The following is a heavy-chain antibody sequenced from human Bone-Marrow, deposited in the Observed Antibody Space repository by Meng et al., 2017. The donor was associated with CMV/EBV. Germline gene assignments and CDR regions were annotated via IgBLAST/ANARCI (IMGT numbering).Heavy chain of an antibody. V-gene: IGHV4-4*02. CDR3: ARYTTSGSYYDY. D-gene: IGHD1-26*01. J-gene: IGHJ4*02. Sequence: CAVSGGSISSINWWRWVRQPPGKGLEWIVEIYHSGSAAYHPSLKSRVTISVDKSKNQFSLRLSSVTAADTAVYYCARYTTSGSYYDYWGQGTLVTVSS. CDR1: GGSISSINW. CDR2: IYHSGSA.